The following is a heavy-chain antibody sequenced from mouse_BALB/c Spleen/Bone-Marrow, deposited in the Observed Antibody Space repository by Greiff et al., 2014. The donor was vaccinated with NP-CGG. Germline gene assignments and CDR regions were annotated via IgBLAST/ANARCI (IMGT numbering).Heavy chain of an antibody. CDR2: INPSNGGT. CDR1: GYTFTSYY. V-gene: IGHV1S81*02. CDR3: TRDHYYYGSSYWYFDV. J-gene: IGHJ1*01. D-gene: IGHD1-1*01. Sequence: QVQLQQSGVELVKPGASVKLSCKASGYTFTSYYMYWVKQRPGQGLEWIGGINPSNGGTNFNEKFKSKATLTVDKSSSTAYMQLSSLTSEDSAVYYYTRDHYYYGSSYWYFDVWGAGTTVTVSS.